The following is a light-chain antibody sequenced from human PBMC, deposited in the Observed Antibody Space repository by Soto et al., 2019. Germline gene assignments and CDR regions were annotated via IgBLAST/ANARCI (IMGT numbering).Light chain of an antibody. Sequence: EIVLTQSPATLSLSPGERATLSCMASQNINNYLAWYQQKPGQAPRLLIYHASNRATGIPARFRGSGSGTDFTLTISSLEPEDFAVYYCQQRSNWPPLTFGQGTRLEIK. CDR3: QQRSNWPPLT. CDR2: HAS. CDR1: QNINNY. J-gene: IGKJ5*01. V-gene: IGKV3-11*01.